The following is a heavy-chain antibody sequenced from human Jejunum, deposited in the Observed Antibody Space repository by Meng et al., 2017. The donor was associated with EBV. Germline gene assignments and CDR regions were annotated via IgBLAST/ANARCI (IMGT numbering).Heavy chain of an antibody. V-gene: IGHV4-4*02. Sequence: QVWGQDSGPGLVQPSGTLSLTCAVSGASISSSHWWSWVRQAPGEGLEWIGEIYYTGRTNYNPSLKSRVSMSIDKSKNQFSLNLNSVTVADTAVYYCATSMSGYSYGYSWGQGTLVTVSS. CDR2: IYYTGRT. CDR1: GASISSSHW. J-gene: IGHJ5*02. D-gene: IGHD5-12*01. CDR3: ATSMSGYSYGYS.